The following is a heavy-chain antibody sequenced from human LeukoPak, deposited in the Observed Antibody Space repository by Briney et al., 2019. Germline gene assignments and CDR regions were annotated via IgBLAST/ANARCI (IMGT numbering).Heavy chain of an antibody. Sequence: SETLSLTCAVYGGSFSGYYWSWIRQPPGKGLEWIGEINHSGSTNYNPSLKSRVTISVDTSKNQFSLKLSSVTAANTAVYYCARGHSYNYAYWGQGTLVTVSS. J-gene: IGHJ4*02. CDR1: GGSFSGYY. CDR3: ARGHSYNYAY. V-gene: IGHV4-34*01. CDR2: INHSGST. D-gene: IGHD5-24*01.